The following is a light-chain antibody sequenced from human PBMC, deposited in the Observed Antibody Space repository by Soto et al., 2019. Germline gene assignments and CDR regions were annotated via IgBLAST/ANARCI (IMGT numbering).Light chain of an antibody. Sequence: EVVLTQSPGTLSLSPGEKATLSCRASQSVSSSYLDWYQQKPGQAPRLLIYGTSSRATGIPDRFSGSGSGTDFSRTISRLEPEDFAVYYCEQYGSSSWTFGQGTKVEIK. V-gene: IGKV3-20*01. CDR3: EQYGSSSWT. J-gene: IGKJ1*01. CDR1: QSVSSSY. CDR2: GTS.